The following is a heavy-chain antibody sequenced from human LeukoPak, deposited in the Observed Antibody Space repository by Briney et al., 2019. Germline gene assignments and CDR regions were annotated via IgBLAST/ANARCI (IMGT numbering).Heavy chain of an antibody. CDR3: TRATTNYFDY. CDR1: GFTFSSYS. Sequence: PSGASLRLSCAASGFTFSSYSMNWVRQAPGKGLEWVSYISSSGSTIYYADSVKGRFTLSRDNFKTMVYLQMSSLRAEDTAIYYCTRATTNYFDYWGQGTLVTVSS. D-gene: IGHD1-26*01. CDR2: ISSSGSTI. V-gene: IGHV3-48*01. J-gene: IGHJ4*02.